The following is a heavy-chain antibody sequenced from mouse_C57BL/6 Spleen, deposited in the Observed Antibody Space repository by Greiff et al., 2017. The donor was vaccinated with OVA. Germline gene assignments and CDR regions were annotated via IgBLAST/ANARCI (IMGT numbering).Heavy chain of an antibody. D-gene: IGHD2-4*01. V-gene: IGHV5-6*01. CDR3: ARQVRYDYDGGLYAMDY. CDR2: ISSGGSYT. Sequence: EVMLVESGGDLVKPGGSLKLSCAASGFTFSSYGMSWVRQTPDKRLEWVATISSGGSYTYYPDSVKGRFTISRDNAKNTLYLQMSSLKSEDTAMYYCARQVRYDYDGGLYAMDYWGQGTSVTVSS. J-gene: IGHJ4*01. CDR1: GFTFSSYG.